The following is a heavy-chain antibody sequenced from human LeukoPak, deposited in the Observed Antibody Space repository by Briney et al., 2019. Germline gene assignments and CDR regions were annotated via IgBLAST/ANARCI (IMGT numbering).Heavy chain of an antibody. CDR3: ARGLDSSSGN. J-gene: IGHJ4*02. Sequence: PGGSLRLSCAASGFTFSSSSMNWVRQAPGKGLEWVSYISSSSSTIYSADSVEGRFTISRDNAKNTLYLQMNSLRGEDTAVYYCARGLDSSSGNWGQGTLVTVSS. CDR1: GFTFSSSS. D-gene: IGHD6-6*01. V-gene: IGHV3-48*01. CDR2: ISSSSSTI.